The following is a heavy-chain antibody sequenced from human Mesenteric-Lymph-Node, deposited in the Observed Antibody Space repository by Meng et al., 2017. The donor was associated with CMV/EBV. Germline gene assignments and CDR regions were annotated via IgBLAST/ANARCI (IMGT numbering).Heavy chain of an antibody. D-gene: IGHD1-26*01. J-gene: IGHJ2*01. Sequence: GESLKISCAASGFTFDEYGMSWVRQAPGKGLEWVSLIYGSGSSTYSADSVKGRFTISRDNSKDTLYLQMHSLRAEDTAIYYCAKVTVSGEWYFDLWGRGTLVTVSS. CDR1: GFTFDEYG. CDR2: IYGSGSST. CDR3: AKVTVSGEWYFDL. V-gene: IGHV3-23*03.